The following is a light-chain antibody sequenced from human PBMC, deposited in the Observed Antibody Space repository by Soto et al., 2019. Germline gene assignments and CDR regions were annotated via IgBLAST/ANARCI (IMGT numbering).Light chain of an antibody. CDR1: SSDIGSYDL. CDR3: CAYAGPSVFVV. Sequence: QSALTQPASVSGSPGQSIPISCTGTSSDIGSYDLVSWYQQQPGKAPKLMIYEATKRPSGVSYRFSASKSGNTASLTISGLQAEDEADYYCCAYAGPSVFVVFGGGTKLTVL. J-gene: IGLJ2*01. CDR2: EAT. V-gene: IGLV2-23*02.